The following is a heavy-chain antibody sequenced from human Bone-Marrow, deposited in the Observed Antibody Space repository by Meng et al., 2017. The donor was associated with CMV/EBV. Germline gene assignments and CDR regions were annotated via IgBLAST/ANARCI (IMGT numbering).Heavy chain of an antibody. CDR1: GFTFSDYY. D-gene: IGHD2-2*01. Sequence: GESLKISCAASGFTFSDYYMSWIRQAPGKGLEWASYISSSGSTIYYADSVKGRFTISRDNAKNSLYLQMNSLRAEDTAVYYCARWGRDVVVPAVPVGAFDIWGQGTMVTVSS. J-gene: IGHJ3*02. CDR3: ARWGRDVVVPAVPVGAFDI. V-gene: IGHV3-11*01. CDR2: ISSSGSTI.